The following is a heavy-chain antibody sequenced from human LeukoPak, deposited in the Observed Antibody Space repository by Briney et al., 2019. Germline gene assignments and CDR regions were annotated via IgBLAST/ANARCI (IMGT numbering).Heavy chain of an antibody. CDR2: FDPEDGEPEDGES. Sequence: ASVKVSCKVSGYTLAELLMHWVRQAPGKGLEWMGGFDPEDGEPEDGESIDAQKFLGRVTMTEDTSTNTAYMELSRLTSEDTAVYYCARGIRAGAFDIWGQGTMVTVSS. D-gene: IGHD2-21*01. J-gene: IGHJ3*02. V-gene: IGHV1-24*01. CDR3: ARGIRAGAFDI. CDR1: GYTLAELL.